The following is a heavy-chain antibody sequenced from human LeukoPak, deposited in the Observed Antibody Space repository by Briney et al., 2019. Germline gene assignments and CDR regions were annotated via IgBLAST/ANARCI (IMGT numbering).Heavy chain of an antibody. J-gene: IGHJ4*02. CDR2: IYTSGST. V-gene: IGHV4-4*07. Sequence: PSETLSLTCTVSGYSISSSYYWSWIRQPAGKGLEWIGRIYTSGSTNYNPSLKSRVTMSVDTSKNQFSLKLSSVTAADTAVYYCARVEMATVDYWGQGTLVTVSS. CDR3: ARVEMATVDY. CDR1: GYSISSSYY. D-gene: IGHD5-24*01.